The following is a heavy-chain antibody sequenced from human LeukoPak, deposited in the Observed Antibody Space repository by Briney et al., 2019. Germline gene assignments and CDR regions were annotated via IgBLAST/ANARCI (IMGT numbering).Heavy chain of an antibody. D-gene: IGHD2-2*01. Sequence: SVKVSCKASGGTFSSYAIGWVRQAPGQGLEWMGVIIPIFGTANYAKKFQGRVTITADESTSTAYMELSSLRSEDTAVYYCAQGGYQLLYKDYYYYYYMDVWGKGTTVTVSS. J-gene: IGHJ6*03. CDR2: IIPIFGTA. CDR3: AQGGYQLLYKDYYYYYYMDV. V-gene: IGHV1-69*13. CDR1: GGTFSSYA.